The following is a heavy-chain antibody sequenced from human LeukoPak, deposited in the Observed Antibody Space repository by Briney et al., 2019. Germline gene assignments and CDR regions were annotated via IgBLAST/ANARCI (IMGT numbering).Heavy chain of an antibody. Sequence: ASVKVSCKASGYTFTSYYMHWVRQAPGQGLEWMGIINPSGGSTSYAQKFQGRVTMTRDMSTSTVYMELSSLRSEDTAVYYCARAYCSGGSCYGGYPYDAFDIWGQGTMVTVSS. D-gene: IGHD2-15*01. CDR3: ARAYCSGGSCYGGYPYDAFDI. V-gene: IGHV1-46*01. J-gene: IGHJ3*02. CDR1: GYTFTSYY. CDR2: INPSGGST.